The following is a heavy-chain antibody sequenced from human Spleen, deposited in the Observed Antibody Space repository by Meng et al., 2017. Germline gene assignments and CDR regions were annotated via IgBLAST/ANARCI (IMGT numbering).Heavy chain of an antibody. D-gene: IGHD1-26*01. CDR1: GFTFSIYS. CDR2: IKQDGSET. J-gene: IGHJ5*02. V-gene: IGHV3-7*01. CDR3: ARDVRSGSYPLS. Sequence: GGSLRLSCAASGFTFSIYSMNWVRQAPGKGLEWVANIKQDGSETDYVDSVKGRFTISRDNAKNSLYLQMNSLRAEDTAVYYCARDVRSGSYPLSWGQGTLVTVSS.